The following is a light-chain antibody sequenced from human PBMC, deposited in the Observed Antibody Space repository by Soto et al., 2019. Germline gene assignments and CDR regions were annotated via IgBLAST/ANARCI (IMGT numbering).Light chain of an antibody. Sequence: EIVLTPSTGTLSCSPGERATLSCRASQSVSSYLAWYQQKPGQAPRLLIYDASNRATGIPARFSGSGSGTDFTLTISSLEPEDFAVYYCQQRTFGQGTKADTK. CDR3: QQRT. V-gene: IGKV3-11*01. CDR1: QSVSSY. J-gene: IGKJ1*01. CDR2: DAS.